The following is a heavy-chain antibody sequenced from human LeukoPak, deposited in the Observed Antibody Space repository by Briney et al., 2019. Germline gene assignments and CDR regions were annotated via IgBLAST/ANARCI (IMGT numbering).Heavy chain of an antibody. J-gene: IGHJ3*02. D-gene: IGHD3-10*01. V-gene: IGHV1-46*01. Sequence: ASVKVSCKASGYTFTSYYMHWVRQAPGQGLEWMGIINPSGGSTSYAQKFQGRVTMTRDTSTSTVYKELSSLRSEDTAVYYCARAVPTMVRGGRDAFDIWGQGTMVTVSS. CDR3: ARAVPTMVRGGRDAFDI. CDR2: INPSGGST. CDR1: GYTFTSYY.